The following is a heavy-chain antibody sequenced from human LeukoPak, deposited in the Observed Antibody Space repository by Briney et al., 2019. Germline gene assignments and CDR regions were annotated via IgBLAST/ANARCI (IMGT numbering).Heavy chain of an antibody. CDR1: GFTFSSYA. J-gene: IGHJ4*02. CDR2: ISYDGSNK. D-gene: IGHD2-21*01. Sequence: GGPLRLSCAASGFTFSSYAMHWARQAPGKGLEWVAVISYDGSNKYYADSVKGRFTISRDNSKNTLYLQMNSLRAEDTAVYYCARDSISDYWGQGTLVTVSS. CDR3: ARDSISDY. V-gene: IGHV3-30-3*01.